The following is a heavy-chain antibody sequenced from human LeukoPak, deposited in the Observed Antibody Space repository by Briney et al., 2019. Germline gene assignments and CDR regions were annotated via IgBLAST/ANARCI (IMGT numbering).Heavy chain of an antibody. CDR2: IYTSGST. Sequence: SETLSLTCTVSGGSISSYYWSWIRQPPGKGREGIGYIYTSGSTNYNPSLKSRVTISVDTSKNQFSLKLSSVTAADTAVYYCARLPCSSTSCYTYWGQGTLVTVSS. D-gene: IGHD2-2*02. CDR3: ARLPCSSTSCYTY. V-gene: IGHV4-4*09. CDR1: GGSISSYY. J-gene: IGHJ4*02.